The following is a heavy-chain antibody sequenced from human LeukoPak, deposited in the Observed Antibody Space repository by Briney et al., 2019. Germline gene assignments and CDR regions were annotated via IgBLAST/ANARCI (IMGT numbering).Heavy chain of an antibody. J-gene: IGHJ4*02. Sequence: KAGGSLRLSCAASGFSFRNYGMSWVRQPPGKGLEWIGEIYHSGSTNYNPSLKSRVTISVDKSKNQFSLKLSSVTAADTAVYYCASVGEGLRFLESGPIDYWGQGTLVTVSS. CDR2: IYHSGST. D-gene: IGHD3-3*01. CDR3: ASVGEGLRFLESGPIDY. CDR1: GFSFRNY. V-gene: IGHV4-4*02.